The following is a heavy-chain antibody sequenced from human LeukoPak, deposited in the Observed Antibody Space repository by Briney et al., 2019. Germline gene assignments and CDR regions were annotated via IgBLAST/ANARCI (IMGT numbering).Heavy chain of an antibody. D-gene: IGHD6-6*01. V-gene: IGHV1-46*01. Sequence: SVKVSCKASGYTFTSYYMHWVRQAPGQGLEWMGIINPSGGSTSYAQKYQGRVTMTSNSTKNTVYMELSSMSSEDTAVYYCARAYSSSSLSYFDYWGQGTLVTVSS. CDR2: INPSGGST. CDR3: ARAYSSSSLSYFDY. CDR1: GYTFTSYY. J-gene: IGHJ4*02.